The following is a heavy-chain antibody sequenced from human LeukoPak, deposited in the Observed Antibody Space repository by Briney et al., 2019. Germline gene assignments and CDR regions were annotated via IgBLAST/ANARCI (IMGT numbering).Heavy chain of an antibody. CDR1: GGSISSYY. Sequence: KPSETLSLTCTVSGGSISSYYWSWIRQPAGKGLEWIGRIYTSGSTNYNPSLKSRVNMSVDTSKNQFSLKLSSVTAADTAVYYCARFKFGPGGNWFDPWGQGTLVTVSS. J-gene: IGHJ5*02. CDR2: IYTSGST. D-gene: IGHD3-10*01. V-gene: IGHV4-4*07. CDR3: ARFKFGPGGNWFDP.